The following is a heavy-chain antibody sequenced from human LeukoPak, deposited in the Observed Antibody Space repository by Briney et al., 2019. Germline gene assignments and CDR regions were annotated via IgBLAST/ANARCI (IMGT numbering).Heavy chain of an antibody. CDR3: ARDLRYCSGSTCYVGYFDY. D-gene: IGHD2-15*01. CDR2: IYSDGST. V-gene: IGHV3-66*01. Sequence: GSLRLSCAASGFTFSSYSMNWVRQAPGKGLEWVSLIYSDGSTYYADSVRGRFTISRDNSKNTLYLQMNSLRAEDTAVYFCARDLRYCSGSTCYVGYFDYWGQGTLVTVSS. J-gene: IGHJ4*02. CDR1: GFTFSSYS.